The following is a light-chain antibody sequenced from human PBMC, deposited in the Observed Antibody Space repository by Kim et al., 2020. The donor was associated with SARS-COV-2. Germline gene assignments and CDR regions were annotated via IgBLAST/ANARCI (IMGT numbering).Light chain of an antibody. CDR1: QSVSNN. CDR3: PQCNDWPPGDT. CDR2: GPS. J-gene: IGKJ2*01. V-gene: IGKV3-15*01. Sequence: EIVMTQYPATLSVSPGERATLSCRASQSVSNNLAWYQHKPGQPPRLLIYGPSTRATGVPARFSGSGSGLDFTPTVSSLPSEDFAVYYFPQCNDWPPGDTFGQGTKL.